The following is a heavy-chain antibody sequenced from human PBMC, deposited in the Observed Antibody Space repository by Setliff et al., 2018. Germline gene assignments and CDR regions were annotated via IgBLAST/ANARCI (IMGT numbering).Heavy chain of an antibody. CDR2: ISYDGSNK. V-gene: IGHV3-30*18. CDR3: AKGSGMYYYDSSGYYYVY. J-gene: IGHJ4*02. D-gene: IGHD3-22*01. Sequence: GGSLRLSCAASGFTFSSYGMHWVRQAPGKGLEWVAVISYDGSNKYYADSVKGRFTISRDNSKNTLYLQMNSLRAEDTAVYDCAKGSGMYYYDSSGYYYVYWGQGTLVTVSS. CDR1: GFTFSSYG.